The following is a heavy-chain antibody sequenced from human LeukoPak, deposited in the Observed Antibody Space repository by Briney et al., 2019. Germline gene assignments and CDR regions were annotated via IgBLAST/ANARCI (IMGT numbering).Heavy chain of an antibody. D-gene: IGHD3-3*01. J-gene: IGHJ3*02. CDR2: INWSGGST. V-gene: IGHV3-20*04. CDR3: ARSKFDVLRFLEWFLGAFDI. Sequence: GGSLRLSCAASGFIFDDYGMSWVRQAPGKGLEWVSGINWSGGSTGYADSVKGRFTISRDNAKNSLYLQMNSLRAEDTALYYCARSKFDVLRFLEWFLGAFDIWGQGTMVTVSS. CDR1: GFIFDDYG.